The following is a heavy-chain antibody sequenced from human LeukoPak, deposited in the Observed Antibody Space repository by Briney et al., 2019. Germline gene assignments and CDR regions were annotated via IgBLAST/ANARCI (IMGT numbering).Heavy chain of an antibody. CDR2: IKEDGGDK. CDR3: ARDRGWLQFDY. Sequence: GGSLRLSCTASGFTFSTYWISWVRQAPGKGLEWVANIKEDGGDKYYVDSVKGRFTISRDNVKNSLYLQMNSLRAEDTAVYYCARDRGWLQFDYWGQGTLVTVSS. V-gene: IGHV3-7*01. J-gene: IGHJ4*02. D-gene: IGHD5-24*01. CDR1: GFTFSTYW.